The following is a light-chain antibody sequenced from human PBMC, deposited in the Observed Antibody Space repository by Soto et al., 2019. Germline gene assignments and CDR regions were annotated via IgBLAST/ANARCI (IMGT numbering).Light chain of an antibody. Sequence: QSALTQPASVSGSPGQSITISCTGTSSDVGGYNYVSWYQQHPGKAPKLMIYDVSNRPSGVSNRFSGSKSGNTASLTISGLQAEDESDYYCSSYTISPCVFGTGSVVTVL. CDR2: DVS. CDR3: SSYTISPCV. V-gene: IGLV2-14*01. CDR1: SSDVGGYNY. J-gene: IGLJ1*01.